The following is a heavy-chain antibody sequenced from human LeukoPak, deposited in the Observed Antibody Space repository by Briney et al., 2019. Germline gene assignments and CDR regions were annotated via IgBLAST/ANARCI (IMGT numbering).Heavy chain of an antibody. CDR3: ARDGQWELSRVDY. J-gene: IGHJ4*02. Sequence: GGSLRVSCAASGFTFSSYSMNWVRQAPGKGLEWVSSISSSSSYIYYADSVKGRFTISRDNAKNSLYLQMNSLRAEDTAVYYCARDGQWELSRVDYWGQGTLVTVSS. CDR1: GFTFSSYS. CDR2: ISSSSSYI. V-gene: IGHV3-21*01. D-gene: IGHD1-26*01.